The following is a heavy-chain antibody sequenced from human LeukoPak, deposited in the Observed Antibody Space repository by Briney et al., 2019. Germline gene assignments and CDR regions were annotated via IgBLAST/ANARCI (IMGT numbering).Heavy chain of an antibody. CDR1: GFTVSSNY. Sequence: SGGSLRLSCAASGFTVSSNYMSWVRQAPGKGLEWVSVIYSGGSTYYADSVKGRFTISRDNSKNTLYLQMNSLRAEDTAVYYCARVKAGYYYYMDVWGKGTTVTVSS. J-gene: IGHJ6*03. D-gene: IGHD3-10*01. V-gene: IGHV3-53*01. CDR3: ARVKAGYYYYMDV. CDR2: IYSGGST.